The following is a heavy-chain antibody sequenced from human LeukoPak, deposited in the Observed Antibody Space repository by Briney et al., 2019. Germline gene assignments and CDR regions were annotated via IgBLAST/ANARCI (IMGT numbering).Heavy chain of an antibody. V-gene: IGHV4-59*08. Sequence: PSETLSLTCTVSGGSISSYYWSWIRQPPGKGLEWIGYIYYSGSTNYNPSLKSRVTISVDTSKNQFSLKLSSVTAADTAVYYCARHDKNPNSSGYYYYYWGQGTPVTVSS. D-gene: IGHD3-22*01. CDR2: IYYSGST. CDR1: GGSISSYY. CDR3: ARHDKNPNSSGYYYYY. J-gene: IGHJ4*02.